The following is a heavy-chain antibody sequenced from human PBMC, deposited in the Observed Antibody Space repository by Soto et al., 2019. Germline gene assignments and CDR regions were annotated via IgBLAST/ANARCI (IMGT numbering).Heavy chain of an antibody. V-gene: IGHV1-3*04. D-gene: IGHD1-1*01. J-gene: IGHJ4*02. Sequence: QVQLVQSGPEVKKPGASVKVSCKTSGYTFTYYALHWVRQAPGQGLEWMGWINTGNGKTKYSQNFQGRLTITRDTSATTLYMELSSLRSEDTTVYYCVRFPGIPVWGQGTLVTVSS. CDR3: VRFPGIPV. CDR2: INTGNGKT. CDR1: GYTFTYYA.